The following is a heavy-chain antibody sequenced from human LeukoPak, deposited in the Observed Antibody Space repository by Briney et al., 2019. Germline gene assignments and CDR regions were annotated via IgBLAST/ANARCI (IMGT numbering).Heavy chain of an antibody. CDR3: ARALGGRTYVDSDY. D-gene: IGHD2-8*01. CDR2: MNPNSGNT. Sequence: ASVKVSCKASGYTFTSYDINWERQATGQGLEWMGWMNPNSGNTGYAQKFQGRVTMTRNTSISTAYMELSSLRSEDTAVYYCARALGGRTYVDSDYWGQGTLVTVSS. J-gene: IGHJ4*02. CDR1: GYTFTSYD. V-gene: IGHV1-8*01.